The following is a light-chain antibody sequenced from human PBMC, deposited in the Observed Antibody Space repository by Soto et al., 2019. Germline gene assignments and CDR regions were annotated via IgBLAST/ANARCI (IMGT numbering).Light chain of an antibody. Sequence: EIVLTQSPGTLSFSPGERDTLSCRASQSVSSSYLAWYQQKPGQAPRLLIYGASSRATGIPDRFSGSGSGTDFTLTISSLQSEDFAVYYCQQYDNWPLTFGGGTKVDIK. V-gene: IGKV3-20*01. CDR1: QSVSSSY. CDR2: GAS. J-gene: IGKJ4*01. CDR3: QQYDNWPLT.